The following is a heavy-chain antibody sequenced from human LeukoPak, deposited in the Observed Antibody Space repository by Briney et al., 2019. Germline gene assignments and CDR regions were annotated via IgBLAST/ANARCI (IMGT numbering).Heavy chain of an antibody. Sequence: PSETLSLTCTVSGGSISSYYWSWIRQPPGKGLEWIGYIYYSGSTDYNPSLKSRVTISVDTSKNQFSLKLSSVTAADTAVYYCATLLWFGENLDYWGQGTLVTVSS. CDR2: IYYSGST. V-gene: IGHV4-59*08. J-gene: IGHJ4*02. CDR3: ATLLWFGENLDY. CDR1: GGSISSYY. D-gene: IGHD3-10*01.